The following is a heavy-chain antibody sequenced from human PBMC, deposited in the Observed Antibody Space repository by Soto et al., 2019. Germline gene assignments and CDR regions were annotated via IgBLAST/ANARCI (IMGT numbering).Heavy chain of an antibody. CDR2: IYPGDSDT. D-gene: IGHD3-22*01. CDR1: GYSFTSYW. J-gene: IGHJ3*02. V-gene: IGHV5-51*01. Sequence: GESLKISCKGSGYSFTSYWIGWVRQMPGKGLEWMGIIYPGDSDTRYSPSFQGQVTISADKSISTAYLQWSSLKASDTAMYYCARDARGYYYDSSGPPDASDIWGQGTMVTVSS. CDR3: ARDARGYYYDSSGPPDASDI.